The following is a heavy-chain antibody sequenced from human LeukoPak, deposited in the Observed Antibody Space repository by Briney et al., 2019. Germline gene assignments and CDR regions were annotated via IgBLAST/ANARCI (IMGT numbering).Heavy chain of an antibody. J-gene: IGHJ5*02. D-gene: IGHD3-10*01. CDR1: GFSLSTSGMC. CDR2: IDWDDDK. Sequence: SGPTLVNPTQTLTLTCTFSGFSLSTSGMCVSWIRQPPGKALEWLALIDWDDDKYYGTSLKTRLTISKDTSKNQVVLTMTNMDPVDTATYYCARMGVVRGVIPGWFDPWGQGTLVTVSS. V-gene: IGHV2-70*01. CDR3: ARMGVVRGVIPGWFDP.